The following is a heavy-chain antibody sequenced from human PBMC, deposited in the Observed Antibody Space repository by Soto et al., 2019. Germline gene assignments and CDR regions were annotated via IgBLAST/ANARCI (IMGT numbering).Heavy chain of an antibody. CDR1: GYTFTSYA. J-gene: IGHJ6*03. D-gene: IGHD2-2*01. Sequence: GASVKVSCKASGYTFTSYAMHWVRQAPGQRLEWMGWINAGNGNTKYSQKFQGRVTITRDTSASTAYMELSSLRSEDTAVYYCAKEWKYCSSTSCYLQGYYYYMDVWGKGTTVTVSS. CDR3: AKEWKYCSSTSCYLQGYYYYMDV. CDR2: INAGNGNT. V-gene: IGHV1-3*01.